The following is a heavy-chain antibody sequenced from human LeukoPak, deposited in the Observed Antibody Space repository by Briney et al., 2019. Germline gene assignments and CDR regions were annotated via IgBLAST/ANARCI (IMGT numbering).Heavy chain of an antibody. CDR3: ARDGGEKPQPEDY. CDR2: INPNSGGT. Sequence: ASVKVSCKASGYTFTGYYMHWVRQAPGQGLEWMGWINPNSGGTNYAQKFQGRVTMTRDTSISTAYMELSRLRSDDTAVYYCARDGGEKPQPEDYWGQGTLVTVSS. CDR1: GYTFTGYY. V-gene: IGHV1-2*02. D-gene: IGHD2-21*01. J-gene: IGHJ4*02.